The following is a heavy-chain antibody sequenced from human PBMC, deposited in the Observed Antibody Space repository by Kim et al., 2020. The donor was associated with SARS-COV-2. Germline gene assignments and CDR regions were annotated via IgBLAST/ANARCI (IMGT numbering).Heavy chain of an antibody. CDR3: TRQLRYSPHGMDV. V-gene: IGHV5-51*01. CDR1: GYSFTSYW. CDR2: IYPGDSDT. D-gene: IGHD3-9*01. Sequence: GESLKISCKASGYSFTSYWIGWVRQMPGKGLEWMGIIYPGDSDTRYSPSLQGQVTISADKSISAAHLQWSSLKASDTAMYYCTRQLRYSPHGMDVRGQGTTVDVSS. J-gene: IGHJ6*02.